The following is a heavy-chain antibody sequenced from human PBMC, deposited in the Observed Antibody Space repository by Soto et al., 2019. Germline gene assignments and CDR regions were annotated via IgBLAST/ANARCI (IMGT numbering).Heavy chain of an antibody. CDR2: INHSGST. CDR3: ARGDYDILTGYKPRWFDP. CDR1: GGSFSGYY. D-gene: IGHD3-9*01. J-gene: IGHJ5*02. V-gene: IGHV4-34*01. Sequence: SETLSLTCAVYGGSFSGYYWSWIRQPPGKGLEWIGEINHSGSTNYNPSLKSRVTISVDTSKNQFSLKLGSVTAADTAVYYCARGDYDILTGYKPRWFDPWGQGTLVTVSS.